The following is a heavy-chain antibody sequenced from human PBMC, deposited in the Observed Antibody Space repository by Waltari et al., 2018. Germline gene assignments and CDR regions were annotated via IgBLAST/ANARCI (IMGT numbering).Heavy chain of an antibody. CDR1: GFTFGDYA. D-gene: IGHD6-6*01. V-gene: IGHV3-49*03. J-gene: IGHJ4*02. Sequence: EVQLVESGGGLVQPGRSLRLSCTASGFTFGDYAMSWFRQAPGKGLEWVGFIRSKAYGGTTEYAASVKGRFTISRDDSKSIAYLQMNSLKTEDTAAYYCTRGSIAARPPFDYWGQGTLVTVSS. CDR3: TRGSIAARPPFDY. CDR2: IRSKAYGGTT.